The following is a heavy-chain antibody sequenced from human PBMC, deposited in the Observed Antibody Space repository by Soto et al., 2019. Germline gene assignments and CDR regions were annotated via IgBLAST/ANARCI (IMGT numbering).Heavy chain of an antibody. D-gene: IGHD3-3*01. CDR2: ISSSSSYI. Sequence: EVQLVESGGGLVKPGGSLRLSCAASGFTFSSYSMNWVRQAPGKGLEWVSSISSSSSYIYYADSVKGRFTISRDNAKNSLYLQMNSLRAEDTAVYDCARARRFLEWLRDFDYWGQGTLVTVSS. J-gene: IGHJ4*02. CDR3: ARARRFLEWLRDFDY. CDR1: GFTFSSYS. V-gene: IGHV3-21*01.